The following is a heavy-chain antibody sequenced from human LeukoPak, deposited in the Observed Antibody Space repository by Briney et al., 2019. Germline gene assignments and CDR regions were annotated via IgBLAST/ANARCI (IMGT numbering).Heavy chain of an antibody. Sequence: GASVKVSCKASGYTFTGCYMHWVRQAPGQGFEWMGWINPNSGGTNYAQKFQGRVTMTRDTSISTAYMELSRLRSDDTAVYYCARDIDRYCSSTSCDAFDIWGQGTMVTVSS. D-gene: IGHD2-2*01. CDR2: INPNSGGT. V-gene: IGHV1-2*02. CDR1: GYTFTGCY. CDR3: ARDIDRYCSSTSCDAFDI. J-gene: IGHJ3*02.